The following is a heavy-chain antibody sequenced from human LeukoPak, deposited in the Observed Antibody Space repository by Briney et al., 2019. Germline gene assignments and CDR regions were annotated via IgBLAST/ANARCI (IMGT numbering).Heavy chain of an antibody. Sequence: SETLSLTCTVSGCSLSSYYWSWIRQPPGKGLEWIGYIYYSGSTNYNPSLKSRVTISVDTSKNQFSLKLSSVTAADTAVYYCARVIAGAVDPWGQGTLVTVSS. CDR1: GCSLSSYY. CDR3: ARVIAGAVDP. D-gene: IGHD1-26*01. J-gene: IGHJ5*02. V-gene: IGHV4-59*01. CDR2: IYYSGST.